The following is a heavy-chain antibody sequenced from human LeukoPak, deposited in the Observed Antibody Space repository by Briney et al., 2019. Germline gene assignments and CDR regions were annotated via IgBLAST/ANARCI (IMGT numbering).Heavy chain of an antibody. J-gene: IGHJ5*02. Sequence: SETLSLTCTVSGGSISNYYWSWIRQPPGKGLERIGYIYYSGSTNYNPSLKSRVTMSVDTSKNQFSPKLSSVTAADTAVYYCARSISARNWFDPWGQGTLVTVSS. D-gene: IGHD2/OR15-2a*01. V-gene: IGHV4-59*01. CDR3: ARSISARNWFDP. CDR1: GGSISNYY. CDR2: IYYSGST.